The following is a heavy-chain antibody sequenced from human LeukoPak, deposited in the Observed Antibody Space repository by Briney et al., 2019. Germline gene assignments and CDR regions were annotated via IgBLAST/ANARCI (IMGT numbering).Heavy chain of an antibody. J-gene: IGHJ4*02. Sequence: ASVKVSCKASRYTFTSYYIHWVRQAPGQGLEWMGIINPSGGSTSYAQKFQGRVTMTRDTSTNTVYMDLSSLRSEDTAVYYCARGRDVVHFDYWGREPWSPSPQ. V-gene: IGHV1-46*01. CDR3: ARGRDVVHFDY. CDR1: RYTFTSYY. CDR2: INPSGGST. D-gene: IGHD2-21*01.